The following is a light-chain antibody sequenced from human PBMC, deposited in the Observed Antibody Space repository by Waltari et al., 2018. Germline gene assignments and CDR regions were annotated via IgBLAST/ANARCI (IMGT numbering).Light chain of an antibody. J-gene: IGLJ2*01. CDR3: LVWHSTIDHQGV. CDR1: HIGRKS. Sequence: SYVVTQSPSVSVAPGETARLTCGGDHIGRKSVNWYQQRPGQAPVLVISYDSDRPSGIPERFSGSNSGNTATLTISWVEAEDEADYYCLVWHSTIDHQGVFGGGTKLTVL. CDR2: YDS. V-gene: IGLV3-21*04.